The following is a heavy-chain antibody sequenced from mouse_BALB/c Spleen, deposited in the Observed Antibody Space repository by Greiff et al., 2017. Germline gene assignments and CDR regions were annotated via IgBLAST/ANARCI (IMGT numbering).Heavy chain of an antibody. D-gene: IGHD5-2*01. Sequence: VQLQQSGPELVKPGASVRISCKASGYTFTSYYIHWVKQRPGQGLEWIGWIYPGNVNTKYNEKFKGKATLTADKSSSTAYMQLSSLTSEDSAVYFCARGPLRGILHYAMDYWGQGTSVTVSS. CDR3: ARGPLRGILHYAMDY. CDR2: IYPGNVNT. CDR1: GYTFTSYY. J-gene: IGHJ4*01. V-gene: IGHV1S56*01.